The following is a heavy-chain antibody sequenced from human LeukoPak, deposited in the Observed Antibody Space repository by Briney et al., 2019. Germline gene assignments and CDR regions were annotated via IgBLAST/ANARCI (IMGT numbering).Heavy chain of an antibody. Sequence: SVKVSCKASRGTFSNYAITWVRQAPGQGLEWMGGIVPIIGATNFAQKFQGRVTLTTDESTSTAYMELRSLTSEDTAVYYCARGRGLRGGFDPWGQGTLVTVSS. J-gene: IGHJ5*02. V-gene: IGHV1-69*05. CDR2: IVPIIGAT. CDR3: ARGRGLRGGFDP. CDR1: RGTFSNYA. D-gene: IGHD3-16*01.